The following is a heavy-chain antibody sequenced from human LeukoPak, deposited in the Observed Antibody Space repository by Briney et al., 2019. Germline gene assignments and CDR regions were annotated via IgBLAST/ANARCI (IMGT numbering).Heavy chain of an antibody. CDR1: GGSFSGYS. CDR3: ARGVPGY. CDR2: TDHTGNT. D-gene: IGHD1-1*01. J-gene: IGHJ4*02. Sequence: SETLSLTCAVYGGSFSGYSWSWVRQSPGKGLEWIGETDHTGNTGYNPSLKSRVTISVDTSKNQFSLKLTSMTAADTAVYYCARGVPGYWGQGTLVTVSS. V-gene: IGHV4-34*01.